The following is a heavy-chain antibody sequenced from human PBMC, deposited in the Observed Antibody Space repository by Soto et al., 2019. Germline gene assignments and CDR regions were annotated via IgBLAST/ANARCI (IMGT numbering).Heavy chain of an antibody. CDR1: GYTFTIYS. V-gene: IGHV1-3*01. J-gene: IGHJ5*02. Sequence: ASVKVSCKASGYTFTIYSMHWVRQAPGQRLEWMGWINAGNGNTKYSQKFQGRVTITRDTSASTAYMELSSLRSEDTAVYYCARDLVEMATMTSAWGQGTLVTVSS. CDR2: INAGNGNT. D-gene: IGHD5-12*01. CDR3: ARDLVEMATMTSA.